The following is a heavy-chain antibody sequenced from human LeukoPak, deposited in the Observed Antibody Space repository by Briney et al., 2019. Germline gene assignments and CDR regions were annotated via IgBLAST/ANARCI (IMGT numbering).Heavy chain of an antibody. J-gene: IGHJ4*02. V-gene: IGHV3-48*03. CDR1: GFTFSSYE. CDR2: ISSSGSTI. D-gene: IGHD6-19*01. Sequence: GGSLRLSCAAPGFTFSSYEMNWVRQAPGKGLEWVSYISSSGSTIYYADSVKGRFTISRDNAKNLLYLQMNSLRAEGTAVYYCAAAVAGTLQEIDYWGQGTLVTVSS. CDR3: AAAVAGTLQEIDY.